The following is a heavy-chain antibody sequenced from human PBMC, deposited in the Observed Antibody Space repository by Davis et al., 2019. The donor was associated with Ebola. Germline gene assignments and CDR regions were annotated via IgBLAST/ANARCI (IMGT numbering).Heavy chain of an antibody. J-gene: IGHJ6*02. Sequence: SGPTLVKPTETLTLTCTVSGFSLSTARMGVSWIRQPPGKALEWLAHIFSNDEQSYITSLKSRLTITKDTSKNQVVLTMTNMDPVDTATYYCARMVVPAAKGSLGGYYYGMDVWGQGTTVTVSS. CDR3: ARMVVPAAKGSLGGYYYGMDV. CDR1: GFSLSTARMG. V-gene: IGHV2-26*01. CDR2: IFSNDEQ. D-gene: IGHD2-2*01.